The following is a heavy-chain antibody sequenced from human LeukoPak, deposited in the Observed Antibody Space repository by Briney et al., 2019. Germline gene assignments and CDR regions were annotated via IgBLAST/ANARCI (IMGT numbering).Heavy chain of an antibody. D-gene: IGHD3-22*01. CDR3: AKDRLRYYDSSGYEDY. V-gene: IGHV3-9*01. Sequence: PGGSLRLSCAASGFTFDDYAMHWVRQAPGKGLEWVSGISWNSGSIGYADSVKGRFTISRDNAKNSLYLQMNSLRAEDTALYYCAKDRLRYYDSSGYEDYWGQGTLVTVSS. CDR2: ISWNSGSI. J-gene: IGHJ4*02. CDR1: GFTFDDYA.